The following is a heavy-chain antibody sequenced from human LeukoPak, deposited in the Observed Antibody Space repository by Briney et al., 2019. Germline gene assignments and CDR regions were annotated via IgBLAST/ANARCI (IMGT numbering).Heavy chain of an antibody. J-gene: IGHJ6*03. CDR3: AITPAGSGSHHYYYMTS. CDR1: GYSISSGYY. Sequence: SETLSLTCAVSGYSISSGYYWGWIRQPPGKGLEWIGSIYHSGSTYYNPSLKSRVTISVDTSKNQFSLKLSSVTAADTAVYYCAITPAGSGSHHYYYMTSGAKGPRSPSP. V-gene: IGHV4-38-2*01. CDR2: IYHSGST. D-gene: IGHD3-10*01.